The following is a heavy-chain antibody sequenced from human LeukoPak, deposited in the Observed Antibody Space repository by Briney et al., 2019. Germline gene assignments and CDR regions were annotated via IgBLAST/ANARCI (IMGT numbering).Heavy chain of an antibody. D-gene: IGHD1-26*01. CDR2: IYYSGST. V-gene: IGHV4-59*08. J-gene: IGHJ4*02. CDR3: ARLRGSYYSLDYFDY. Sequence: TPSETLSLTCTVSGGSISSYYWSWIRQPPGKGLEWIGYIYYSGSTNYNPSLKSRVTISVDTSKNQFSLKLSSVTAADTAVYYCARLRGSYYSLDYFDYWGRGTLVTVSS. CDR1: GGSISSYY.